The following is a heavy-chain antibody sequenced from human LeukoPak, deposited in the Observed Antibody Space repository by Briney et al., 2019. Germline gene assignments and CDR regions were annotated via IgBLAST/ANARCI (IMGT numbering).Heavy chain of an antibody. CDR2: INHSGST. J-gene: IGHJ3*02. Sequence: PSETLSLTCAVYGGSFSGYYWSWIRQPPGKGLEWIGEINHSGSTNYNPSLKSRVTISVDTSKNQFSLKLSSVTAGDTAVHYCARHDEYSRAFHIWGQGTTVTVSS. D-gene: IGHD4-11*01. V-gene: IGHV4-34*01. CDR3: ARHDEYSRAFHI. CDR1: GGSFSGYY.